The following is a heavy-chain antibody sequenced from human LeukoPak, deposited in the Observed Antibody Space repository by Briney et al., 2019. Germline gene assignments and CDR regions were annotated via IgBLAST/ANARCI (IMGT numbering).Heavy chain of an antibody. D-gene: IGHD6-13*01. CDR1: GFTFSSYE. V-gene: IGHV3-48*03. Sequence: GGSLRLSCAASGFTFSSYEMNWVRQAPGKGLEWVSYISTSGNGIYYADSVKGRFTISRDNAKNSLFLQMNSLRAEDTAVYYCATSQGSWPDYFDYWGQGTLVTVSS. J-gene: IGHJ4*02. CDR2: ISTSGNGI. CDR3: ATSQGSWPDYFDY.